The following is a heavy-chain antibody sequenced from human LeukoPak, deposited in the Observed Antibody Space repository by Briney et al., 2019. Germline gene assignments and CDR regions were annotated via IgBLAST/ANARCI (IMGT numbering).Heavy chain of an antibody. CDR1: GSMYNYY. CDR3: ARNAGKYYRYFQH. D-gene: IGHD2/OR15-2a*01. Sequence: SETLSLTCTVSGSMYNYYWSWIRQPPGKGLGWIGYIHYSGSTNYNPSLKSRVNITIDTSKNQFSLTLTSVTAADTAMYYCARNAGKYYRYFQHWGQGTVVSVSS. V-gene: IGHV4-59*01. CDR2: IHYSGST. J-gene: IGHJ1*01.